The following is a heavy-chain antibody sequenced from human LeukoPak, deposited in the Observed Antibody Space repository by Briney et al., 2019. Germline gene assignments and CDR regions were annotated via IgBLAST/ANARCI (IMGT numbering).Heavy chain of an antibody. Sequence: GASVKVSCKASGYTFTSYYMHWVRQAPGQGLEWMGIINPSGGSTSYAQKLQGRVTMTTDTSTSTAYMELRSLRSDDTAVYYCARVRAYYYDSSGSPLYYFDYWGQGTLVTVSS. V-gene: IGHV1-46*01. J-gene: IGHJ4*02. CDR2: INPSGGST. CDR1: GYTFTSYY. D-gene: IGHD3-22*01. CDR3: ARVRAYYYDSSGSPLYYFDY.